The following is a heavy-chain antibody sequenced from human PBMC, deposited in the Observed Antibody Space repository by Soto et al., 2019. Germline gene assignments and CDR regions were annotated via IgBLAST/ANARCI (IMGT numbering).Heavy chain of an antibody. CDR2: IWYDGNNK. D-gene: IGHD6-25*01. CDR1: GFTFNTYG. Sequence: QVQLVESGGGVVQPGRSLRLSCAASGFTFNTYGMHWVRQAPGKGLEWVAVIWYDGNNKYYAVSVKGRFTISRDNSKNTLHLQMNSLRAEDTAVYYCARGQGGYYNWVDSWVQGTLVTVSP. CDR3: ARGQGGYYNWVDS. J-gene: IGHJ5*01. V-gene: IGHV3-33*01.